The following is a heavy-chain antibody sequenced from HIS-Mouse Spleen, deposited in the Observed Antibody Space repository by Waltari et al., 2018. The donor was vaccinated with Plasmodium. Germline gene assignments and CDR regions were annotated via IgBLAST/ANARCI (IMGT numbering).Heavy chain of an antibody. CDR3: ARSPPFYDFWSGYYDY. CDR2: IKPNRGGT. J-gene: IGHJ4*02. CDR1: GYTFTGYY. D-gene: IGHD3-3*01. Sequence: QVQLVQSGAEVKKPGASVKVSCKASGYTFTGYYMHWVRQAPGQGLEWMGWIKPNRGGTTYAQKCQGRVTMTRDTSISTAYMELSRLRSDDTAVYYCARSPPFYDFWSGYYDYWGQGTLVTVSS. V-gene: IGHV1-2*02.